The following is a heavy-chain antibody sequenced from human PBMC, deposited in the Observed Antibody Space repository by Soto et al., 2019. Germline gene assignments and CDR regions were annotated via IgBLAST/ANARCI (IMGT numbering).Heavy chain of an antibody. Sequence: QVQLQESGPGLVKPSETLSLTCTVSGGSISSYYWSWIRQPAGKGLEWIGRIYTSGSTNYNPSLKRRVTMSVDTSKNQFSLKLSSVTAADTAVYYCARDYYDSSGYYRSPNSFDPWGQGTLVPVSS. J-gene: IGHJ5*02. CDR3: ARDYYDSSGYYRSPNSFDP. D-gene: IGHD3-22*01. CDR2: IYTSGST. CDR1: GGSISSYY. V-gene: IGHV4-4*07.